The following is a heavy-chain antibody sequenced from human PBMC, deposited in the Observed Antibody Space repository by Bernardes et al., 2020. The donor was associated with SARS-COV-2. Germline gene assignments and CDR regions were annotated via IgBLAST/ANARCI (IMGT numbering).Heavy chain of an antibody. D-gene: IGHD3-10*01. CDR3: ARGGPRDYGSGKGYGMDV. V-gene: IGHV3-20*01. CDR1: GFTFDDYG. CDR2: INWNGGST. Sequence: GGSLRLSCAASGFTFDDYGMSWVRQAPGKGLEWVSGINWNGGSTGYADSVKGRFTISRDNAKNSLYLQMNSLRAEDTALYHCARGGPRDYGSGKGYGMDVWGQGTTVTVSS. J-gene: IGHJ6*02.